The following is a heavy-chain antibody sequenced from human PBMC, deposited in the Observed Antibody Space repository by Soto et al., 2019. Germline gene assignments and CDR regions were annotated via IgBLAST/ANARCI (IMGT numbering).Heavy chain of an antibody. CDR1: GFTFSSYG. Sequence: QVQLVESGGGVVQPGRSLRLSCAASGFTFSSYGMHWVRQAPGKGLEWVAVIWYDGSNKYYADSVKGRFTISRDNSKNSLYLQMNILRAEDTAVYYCARDPTVTNYYYYYGMDVWGQGTTVTVSS. CDR3: ARDPTVTNYYYYYGMDV. V-gene: IGHV3-33*01. CDR2: IWYDGSNK. J-gene: IGHJ6*02. D-gene: IGHD4-4*01.